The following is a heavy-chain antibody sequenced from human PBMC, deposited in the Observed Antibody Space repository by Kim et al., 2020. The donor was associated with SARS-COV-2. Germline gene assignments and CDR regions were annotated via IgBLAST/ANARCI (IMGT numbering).Heavy chain of an antibody. Sequence: SETLSLTCAVYGGSFSGYYWSWIRQPPGKGLEWIGEINHSGRTNYNPSLKSRVTISVDTSKNQFSLKLTSVTAADTAVYCCARRLSNTSGWGRHYCDLWG. D-gene: IGHD3-16*01. J-gene: IGHJ2*01. CDR2: INHSGRT. V-gene: IGHV4-34*01. CDR1: GGSFSGYY. CDR3: ARRLSNTSGWGRHYCDL.